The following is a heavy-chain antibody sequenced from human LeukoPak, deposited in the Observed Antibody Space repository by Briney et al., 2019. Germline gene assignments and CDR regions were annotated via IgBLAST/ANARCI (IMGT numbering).Heavy chain of an antibody. CDR2: IYHSGST. CDR1: GYSISSGYY. CDR3: ARSGDHGFDY. V-gene: IGHV4-38-2*02. J-gene: IGHJ4*02. Sequence: SETLSLTCTVSGYSISSGYYWGWIRQPPGKGLEWIGSIYHSGSTYYNPSLKSRVTISVDTSKNQFTLKLSSVTAADTAVYYCARSGDHGFDYWGQGTLVTVSS. D-gene: IGHD1-14*01.